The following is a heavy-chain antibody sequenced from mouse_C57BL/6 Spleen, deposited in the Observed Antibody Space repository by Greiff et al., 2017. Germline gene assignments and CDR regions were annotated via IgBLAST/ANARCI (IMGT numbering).Heavy chain of an antibody. CDR1: GFTFSSYT. D-gene: IGHD4-1*01. V-gene: IGHV5-9*01. J-gene: IGHJ1*03. CDR2: ISGGGGNT. Sequence: EVKLMESGGGLVKPGGSLKLSCAASGFTFSSYTMSWVRQTPEKRLEWVATISGGGGNTYYPDSVKGRFTISRDNAKNTLYLQMSSLRSEDTALXYCARPWDGWYFDVWGTGTTVTVSS. CDR3: ARPWDGWYFDV.